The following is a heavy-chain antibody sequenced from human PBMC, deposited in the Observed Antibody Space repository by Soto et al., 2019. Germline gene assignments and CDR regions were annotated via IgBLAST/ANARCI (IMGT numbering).Heavy chain of an antibody. J-gene: IGHJ6*02. CDR1: GFTFSSYA. D-gene: IGHD7-27*01. V-gene: IGHV3-30-3*01. CDR3: ASSKTGGYYYYYYGMDV. CDR2: ISYDGSNK. Sequence: PGGSLRLSCAASGFTFSSYAMHWVRQAPGKGLGWVAVISYDGSNKYYADSVKGRFTISRDNSKNTLYLQMNSLRAEDTAVYYCASSKTGGYYYYYYGMDVWGQGTTVTVSS.